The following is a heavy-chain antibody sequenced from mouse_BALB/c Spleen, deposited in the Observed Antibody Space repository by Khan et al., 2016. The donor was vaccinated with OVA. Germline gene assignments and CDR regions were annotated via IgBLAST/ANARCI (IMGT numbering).Heavy chain of an antibody. V-gene: IGHV3-2*02. CDR3: ARKDYYDYDPFPY. CDR1: GYSITSEYA. CDR2: INYSGNT. J-gene: IGHJ3*01. Sequence: EVQLQESGPGLVKPSQSLSLTCTVTGYSITSEYAWNWIRQFPGNKLEWMGYINYSGNTRFNPSLKSRTSITRDTSKNQFFLQLNSVTTEVTATYYCARKDYYDYDPFPYWGQRTLVTVSA. D-gene: IGHD2-4*01.